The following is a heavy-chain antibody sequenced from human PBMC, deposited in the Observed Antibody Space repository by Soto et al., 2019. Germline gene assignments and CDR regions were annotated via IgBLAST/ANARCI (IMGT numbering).Heavy chain of an antibody. CDR3: AKEGGWNNWYFDL. Sequence: QAQLVESGGGVVQPGMSLRLSCAASGFTFSGYGMHWLRQAPGKGLEWAAVVSYDGNAKYYADSVEGRFTISRDNSKNPLYLHMNSLRTDDTAVYYCAKEGGWNNWYFDLWGRGTLVTVSS. D-gene: IGHD6-19*01. V-gene: IGHV3-30*18. J-gene: IGHJ2*01. CDR2: VSYDGNAK. CDR1: GFTFSGYG.